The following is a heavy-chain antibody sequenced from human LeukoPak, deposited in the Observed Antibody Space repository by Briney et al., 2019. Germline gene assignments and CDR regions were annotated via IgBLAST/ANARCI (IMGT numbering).Heavy chain of an antibody. J-gene: IGHJ3*02. CDR1: GFSLSTSGMC. V-gene: IGHV2-70*11. CDR2: IDWDDDK. Sequence: SGPTLVNPTQTLTLTCTFSGFSLSTSGMCVSWIRQPPGKALEWLARIDWDDDKYYSTSLKTRLTISKDTSKNQVVLTMTNMDPVDTATYYCARIPREMANWGASDIWGQGTMVTVSS. D-gene: IGHD5-24*01. CDR3: ARIPREMANWGASDI.